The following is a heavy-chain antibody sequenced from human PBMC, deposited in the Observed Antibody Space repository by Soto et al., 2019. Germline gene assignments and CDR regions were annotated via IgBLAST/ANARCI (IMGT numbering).Heavy chain of an antibody. V-gene: IGHV1-3*01. CDR1: GYTFTSYA. CDR2: INAGNGNT. D-gene: IGHD2-15*01. Sequence: ASVKVSYKSSGYTFTSYAMHWVRQAPGQSLEWMGWINAGNGNTKYTQKIQGRVTITRDTSASTAYMELSSLRSEDTAVYYCARDLGGWTDYWGQGTLVTVSS. CDR3: ARDLGGWTDY. J-gene: IGHJ4*02.